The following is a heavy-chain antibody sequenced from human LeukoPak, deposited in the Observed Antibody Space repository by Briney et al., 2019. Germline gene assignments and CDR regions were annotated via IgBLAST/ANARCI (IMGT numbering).Heavy chain of an antibody. CDR1: SGSISSYY. CDR3: ARGPSAAYKRGGRCFDL. CDR2: IYYSGST. J-gene: IGHJ2*01. V-gene: IGHV4-59*12. D-gene: IGHD2-2*01. Sequence: PSETLSLTCTVSSGSISSYYWSWIRQPPGKGLEWIGYIYYSGSTNYNPSLKSRVTISVYTSKNQFSLKLSSVTAADTAVYYCARGPSAAYKRGGRCFDLWGRGTLVTVSS.